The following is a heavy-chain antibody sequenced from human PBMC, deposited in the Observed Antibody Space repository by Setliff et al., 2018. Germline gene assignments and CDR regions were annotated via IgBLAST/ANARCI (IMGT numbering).Heavy chain of an antibody. V-gene: IGHV4-31*01. Sequence: SETLSLTCTVSGGSISSGGYYWSWIRQHPGMGLEWIGYIYYSGSTYHNPSLKTLVTISVDTSKNQFSLKLSSVTAADTAVYYCARYSGSYDAFDIWGQGTMVTV. J-gene: IGHJ3*02. D-gene: IGHD1-26*01. CDR3: ARYSGSYDAFDI. CDR2: IYYSGST. CDR1: GGSISSGGYY.